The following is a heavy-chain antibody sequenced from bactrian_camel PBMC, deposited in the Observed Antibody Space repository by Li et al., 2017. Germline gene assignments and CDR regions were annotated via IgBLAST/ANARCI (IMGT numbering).Heavy chain of an antibody. Sequence: VQLVESGGGSVQAGGSRTLSCVGPMIAAKGYCLGWFCQAPGKDREGVASIRSGGGRYYADSVEGRFTISQDNTETTVYLQMNSLKSEDTALYYCTSRGSRAYWGQGTQVTVS. J-gene: IGHJ4*01. D-gene: IGHD5*01. V-gene: IGHV3S67*01. CDR3: TSRGSRAY. CDR2: IRSGGGR. CDR1: MIAAKGYC.